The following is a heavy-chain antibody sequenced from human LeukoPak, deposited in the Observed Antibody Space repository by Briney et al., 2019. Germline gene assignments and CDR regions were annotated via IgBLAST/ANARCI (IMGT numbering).Heavy chain of an antibody. V-gene: IGHV1-18*01. J-gene: IGHJ4*02. CDR2: ISGSNGNR. D-gene: IGHD4-17*01. CDR3: ARGYDYGDYVGDFDY. CDR1: GYNFADYG. Sequence: ASVKVSCKASGYNFADYGIGWVRQAPGQGLEWMGWISGSNGNRHYAQKLQVRVTLTTDTSTSTAYMELRSLRSDDTAVYYCARGYDYGDYVGDFDYWGQGTLVTVSS.